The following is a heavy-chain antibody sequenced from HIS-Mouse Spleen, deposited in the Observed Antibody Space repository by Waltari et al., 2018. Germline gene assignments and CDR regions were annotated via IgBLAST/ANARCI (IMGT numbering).Heavy chain of an antibody. CDR2: ISYDGSNK. CDR1: GFTFSSSA. J-gene: IGHJ4*02. Sequence: QVQLVESGGGVVQPGRSLRLSCAAPGFTFSSSAMHWVRQAPRKGPEWVAVISYDGSNKYYADSVKGRFTISRDNSKNTLYLQMNSLRAEDTAVYYCARDSFEGYCTNGVCYYFDYWGQGTLVTVSS. V-gene: IGHV3-30*04. D-gene: IGHD2-8*01. CDR3: ARDSFEGYCTNGVCYYFDY.